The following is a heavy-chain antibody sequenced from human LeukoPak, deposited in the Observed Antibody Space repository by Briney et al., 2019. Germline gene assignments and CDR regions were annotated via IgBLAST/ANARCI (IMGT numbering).Heavy chain of an antibody. CDR2: FDPEDGET. CDR3: ATPGPYYYDSSGYYSFDY. CDR1: GYTLTELS. Sequence: GASVKVSCKVSGYTLTELSMHWVRQAPGKGLEWMGGFDPEDGETIYAQKFQGRVTMTEDTSTDTAYMELSSLRSEDTAVYYCATPGPYYYDSSGYYSFDYWGQGTLVTVSS. D-gene: IGHD3-22*01. V-gene: IGHV1-24*01. J-gene: IGHJ4*02.